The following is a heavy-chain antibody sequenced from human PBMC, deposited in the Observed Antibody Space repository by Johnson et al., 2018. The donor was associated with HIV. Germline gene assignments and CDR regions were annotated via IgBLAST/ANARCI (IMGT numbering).Heavy chain of an antibody. CDR2: ISFDGGAI. V-gene: IGHV3-30-3*01. J-gene: IGHJ3*02. CDR3: ARGMTTVTNHDAFDI. D-gene: IGHD4-17*01. CDR1: GFTFSSYA. Sequence: QVQLVESGGGVVQPGRSLRLSCAASGFTFSSYAMHWVRQAPGKGLEWVAVISFDGGAIYYADSVEGRFTISRDNSRDTLSLQMNSLRAEDTAVYYCARGMTTVTNHDAFDIWGQGTLVTVSS.